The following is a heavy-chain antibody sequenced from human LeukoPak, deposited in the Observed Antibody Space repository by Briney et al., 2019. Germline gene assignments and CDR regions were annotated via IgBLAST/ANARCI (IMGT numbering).Heavy chain of an antibody. J-gene: IGHJ3*01. CDR2: IYDSGST. CDR1: GGSISSYY. D-gene: IGHD3-3*01. Sequence: SETLSLTCTVSGGSISSYYWSWIRQPPGKGLEWIGYIYDSGSTNYNPSLKSRVTISVDTSKNQFSLKLTSVTAADTAVYYCARVRSAFDLWGQGTMVTVSS. V-gene: IGHV4-59*12. CDR3: ARVRSAFDL.